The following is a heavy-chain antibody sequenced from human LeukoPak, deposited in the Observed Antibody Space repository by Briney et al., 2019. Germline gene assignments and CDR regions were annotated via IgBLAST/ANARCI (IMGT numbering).Heavy chain of an antibody. D-gene: IGHD6-13*01. V-gene: IGHV3-30*02. CDR1: GFTFSSYG. Sequence: GGSLRLSCAASGFTFSSYGMHWVRQAPGKGLEWVAFIRYDGSNKYYADSVKGRFTISRDNSKNTLYLQMNSLRAEDTAVYYCAKDLPPGQQLAPGLDYWGQGTLVTVSS. J-gene: IGHJ4*02. CDR2: IRYDGSNK. CDR3: AKDLPPGQQLAPGLDY.